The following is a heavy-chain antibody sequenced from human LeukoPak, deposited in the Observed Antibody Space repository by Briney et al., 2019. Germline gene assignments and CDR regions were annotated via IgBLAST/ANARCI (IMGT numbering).Heavy chain of an antibody. CDR3: ARDPGNSSGYYFDY. CDR2: IWYDGSNK. J-gene: IGHJ4*02. D-gene: IGHD3-22*01. CDR1: GFNFSSYG. Sequence: GRSLRLSCAASGFNFSSYGMHWVRQAPGKGLEWVAVIWYDGSNKYYADSVKGRFTISRDNSKNTLYLQMNSLRAEDTAVYYCARDPGNSSGYYFDYWGQGTLVTVSS. V-gene: IGHV3-33*01.